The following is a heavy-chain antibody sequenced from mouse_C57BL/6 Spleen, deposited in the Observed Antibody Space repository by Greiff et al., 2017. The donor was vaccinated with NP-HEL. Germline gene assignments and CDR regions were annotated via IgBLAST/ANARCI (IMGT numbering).Heavy chain of an antibody. D-gene: IGHD4-1*01. Sequence: EVQGVESGGGLVKPGGSLKLSCAASGFTFSSYAMSWVRQTPEKRLEWVATISDGGSYTYYPDNVKGRFTISRDNAKNNLYLQMSHLKSEDTAMYYCARDLGTGIGYWGQGTTLTVSS. CDR1: GFTFSSYA. V-gene: IGHV5-4*01. CDR2: ISDGGSYT. CDR3: ARDLGTGIGY. J-gene: IGHJ2*01.